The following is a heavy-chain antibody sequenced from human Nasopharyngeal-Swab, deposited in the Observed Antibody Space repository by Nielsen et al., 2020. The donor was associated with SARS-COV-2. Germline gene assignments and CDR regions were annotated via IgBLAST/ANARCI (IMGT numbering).Heavy chain of an antibody. J-gene: IGHJ5*01. Sequence: SETLSLTCTVSGGSISGGSYYWSWIRQHPGKGLEWIGYIYYSGITYYNPSLKSRLIISIDTSKNQFSLNLTSVTPADTAVYYCARDKVASSGTLHWFDSWGQGTRVTVSS. V-gene: IGHV4-31*03. CDR1: GGSISGGSYY. CDR2: IYYSGIT. D-gene: IGHD6-13*01. CDR3: ARDKVASSGTLHWFDS.